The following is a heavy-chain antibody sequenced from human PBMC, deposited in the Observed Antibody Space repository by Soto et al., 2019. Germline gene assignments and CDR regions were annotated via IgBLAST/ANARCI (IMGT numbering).Heavy chain of an antibody. D-gene: IGHD2-2*01. V-gene: IGHV4-34*01. CDR3: ARGRGAWALQLYYFDY. CDR2: INHSGST. J-gene: IGHJ4*02. Sequence: SETLSLTCAVYGGSFSGYYWSWIRQPPGKGLEWIGEINHSGSTNYNPSLKSRVTISVDTSKNQFSLKLSSVTAADTAVYYCARGRGAWALQLYYFDYWGQGTLVTVSS. CDR1: GGSFSGYY.